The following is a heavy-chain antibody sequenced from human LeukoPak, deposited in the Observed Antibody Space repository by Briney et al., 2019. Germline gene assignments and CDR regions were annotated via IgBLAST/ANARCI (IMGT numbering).Heavy chain of an antibody. Sequence: GGSLRLSCAVSGFPFSIYEMSWVRQAPGKGLEWVSNIGSSGTTRYYADSVKGRFSIPRDNAKNSLYLQMNSLRVEDTGVYYCALLAVASDFDYWGQGALVTVSS. CDR3: ALLAVASDFDY. J-gene: IGHJ4*02. CDR1: GFPFSIYE. CDR2: IGSSGTTR. V-gene: IGHV3-48*03. D-gene: IGHD6-19*01.